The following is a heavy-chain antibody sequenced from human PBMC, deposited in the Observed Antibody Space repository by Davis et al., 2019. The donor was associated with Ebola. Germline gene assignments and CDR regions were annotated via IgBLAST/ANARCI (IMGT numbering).Heavy chain of an antibody. J-gene: IGHJ4*02. Sequence: ASVKVSCKASGYTFTNYYMHWVRQAPGQGLEWMGMINPNDGRTIYAQKFQGRVTVTRDTSTTTVYMELSSLRSEDTAVYYCARTHSGSYPLTDYLGQGTLVTVSS. CDR2: INPNDGRT. CDR1: GYTFTNYY. D-gene: IGHD1-26*01. V-gene: IGHV1-46*01. CDR3: ARTHSGSYPLTDY.